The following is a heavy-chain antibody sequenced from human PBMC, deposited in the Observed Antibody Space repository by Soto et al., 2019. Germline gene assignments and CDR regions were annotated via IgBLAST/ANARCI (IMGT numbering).Heavy chain of an antibody. CDR1: GFTFSSYE. CDR3: ARESITIFGVVIISVYGMDV. V-gene: IGHV3-48*03. J-gene: IGHJ6*02. D-gene: IGHD3-3*01. Sequence: EVQLVESGGGLVQPGGSLRLSCAASGFTFSSYEMNWVRQAPGKGLEWVSYISSSGSTIYYADSVKGRFTISRDNAENSLYLQMNSLRAEDTAVYYCARESITIFGVVIISVYGMDVWGQGTTVTVSS. CDR2: ISSSGSTI.